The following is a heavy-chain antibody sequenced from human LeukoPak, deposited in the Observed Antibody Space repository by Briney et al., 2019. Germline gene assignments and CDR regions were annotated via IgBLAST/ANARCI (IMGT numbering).Heavy chain of an antibody. V-gene: IGHV1-46*01. D-gene: IGHD6-19*01. J-gene: IGHJ6*02. CDR2: INPSGGST. CDR1: GFTFSSYG. CDR3: ARVRGSSGWYNGYYYGMDV. Sequence: GRSLRLSCAASGFTFSSYGMHWVRQAPGQGLEWMGIINPSGGSTSYAQKFQGRVTMTRDTSTSTVYMELSSLRSEDTAVYYCARVRGSSGWYNGYYYGMDVWGQGTTVTVSS.